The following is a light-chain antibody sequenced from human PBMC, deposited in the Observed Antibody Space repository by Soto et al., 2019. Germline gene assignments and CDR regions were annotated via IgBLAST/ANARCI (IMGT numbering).Light chain of an antibody. CDR3: SSYAGSHTVI. CDR1: DNDIGTYDY. J-gene: IGLJ2*01. CDR2: EVS. V-gene: IGLV2-11*01. Sequence: QSVLAQPRSVSGSPGQSVTISCTGTDNDIGTYDYVSWYRQSPGKAPKVVIDEVSKRPSGVPDRFSGSKSGNTASLTVSGLQADDEADYYCSSYAGSHTVIFGGGTQLTVL.